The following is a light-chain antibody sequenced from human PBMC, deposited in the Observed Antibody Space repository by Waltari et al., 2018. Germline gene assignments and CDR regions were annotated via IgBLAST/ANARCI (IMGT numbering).Light chain of an antibody. CDR1: TNDLGSYNY. J-gene: IGLJ3*02. CDR3: CSYAGSYTWV. CDR2: DVT. V-gene: IGLV2-11*01. Sequence: SALTQPRSVSGSPGQSVTISCTGTTNDLGSYNYVSWYQQNPGKPPKLIILDVTKRPSGVPDRWSGSKSGNTASRTISGLRAEEEAEYCCCSYAGSYTWVFGGGTKLTVV.